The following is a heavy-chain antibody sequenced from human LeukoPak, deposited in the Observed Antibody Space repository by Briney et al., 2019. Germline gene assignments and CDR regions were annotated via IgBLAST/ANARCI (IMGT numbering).Heavy chain of an antibody. V-gene: IGHV3-9*01. D-gene: IGHD3-10*01. CDR1: GFTFDDYA. CDR3: AKSGGSGSYVDY. Sequence: GGSLRLSCAASGFTFDDYAMHWVRQAPGKGLEWVSGISWNSGSIGFADSVKGRFTISRDNAKNSLYLQMNSLRAEDTALYYCAKSGGSGSYVDYWGQGTLVTVSS. J-gene: IGHJ4*02. CDR2: ISWNSGSI.